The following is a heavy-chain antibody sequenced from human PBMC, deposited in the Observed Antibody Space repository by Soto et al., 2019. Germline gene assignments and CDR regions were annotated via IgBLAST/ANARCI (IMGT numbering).Heavy chain of an antibody. D-gene: IGHD4-17*01. Sequence: QLQLQESGPGLVKPSETLSLTCTVSGGSISSNSYYWGWIRQPPGKGLEWIGSIYYSGSTYYNPSLKSRVTISVDTSKNQFSLKLSSVTVADTAVYYCARQADRAPTVVRFWGQGTLVTVSS. CDR2: IYYSGST. J-gene: IGHJ4*02. CDR1: GGSISSNSYY. CDR3: ARQADRAPTVVRF. V-gene: IGHV4-39*01.